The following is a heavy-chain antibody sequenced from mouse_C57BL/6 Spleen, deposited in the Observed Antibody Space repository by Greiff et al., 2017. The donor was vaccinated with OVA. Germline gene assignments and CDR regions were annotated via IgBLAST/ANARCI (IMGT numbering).Heavy chain of an antibody. D-gene: IGHD1-1*01. CDR3: AREIHYYGSSSLGYFDV. CDR2: INPGSGGT. CDR1: GYAFTNYL. J-gene: IGHJ1*03. V-gene: IGHV1-54*01. Sequence: QVHVKQSGAEPVRPGTSVKVSCKASGYAFTNYLIEWVKQRPGQGLEWIGVINPGSGGTNYNEKFKGKATLTADKSSSTAYMQLSSLTSEDSAVYFCAREIHYYGSSSLGYFDVWGTGTTVTVSS.